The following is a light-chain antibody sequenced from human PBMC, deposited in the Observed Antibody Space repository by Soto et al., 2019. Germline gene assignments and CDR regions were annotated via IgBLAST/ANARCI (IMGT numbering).Light chain of an antibody. Sequence: QSALTQPASVSGSPGQSITISCTGTSSDVGGYDYASWYQQHPGKVPKLIIYDVTNRPSGVSNRFSGSKSGNTASLTISGLQADDEADYYCSSYTSSNTLTFGGGTKLTVL. J-gene: IGLJ2*01. V-gene: IGLV2-14*01. CDR2: DVT. CDR1: SSDVGGYDY. CDR3: SSYTSSNTLT.